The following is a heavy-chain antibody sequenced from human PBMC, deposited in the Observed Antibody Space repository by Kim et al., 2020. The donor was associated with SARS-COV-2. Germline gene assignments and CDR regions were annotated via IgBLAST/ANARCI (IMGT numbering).Heavy chain of an antibody. D-gene: IGHD3-3*01. J-gene: IGHJ6*02. CDR2: ISYDGSNK. Sequence: GGSLRLSCAASGFTFSSYGMHWVRQAPGKGLEWVAVISYDGSNKYYADSVKGRFTISRDNSKNTLYLQMNSLRAEDTAVYYCAKGLLPRFLESDYYYGMDVWGQGTTVTVSS. CDR1: GFTFSSYG. V-gene: IGHV3-30*18. CDR3: AKGLLPRFLESDYYYGMDV.